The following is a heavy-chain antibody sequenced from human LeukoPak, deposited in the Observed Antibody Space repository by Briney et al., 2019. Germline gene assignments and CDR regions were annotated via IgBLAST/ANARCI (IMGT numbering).Heavy chain of an antibody. D-gene: IGHD3-10*01. CDR2: INWNGGST. CDR1: GFTFDDYG. V-gene: IGHV3-20*04. Sequence: GGSLRLSCAASGFTFDDYGMSWVRQAPGKGLEWVSGINWNGGSTGYADSVKGRFTISRDNAKNRLYMQMNSLRVEDTAVYYCARDMIRGVVNNWGQGALVTVSS. J-gene: IGHJ4*02. CDR3: ARDMIRGVVNN.